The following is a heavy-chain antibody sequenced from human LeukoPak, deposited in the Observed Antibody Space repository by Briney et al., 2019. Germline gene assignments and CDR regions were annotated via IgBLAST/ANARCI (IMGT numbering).Heavy chain of an antibody. CDR3: AKDTDPFVAGVYGMDV. CDR1: GFTFDDYT. Sequence: PGGSLRLSCAASGFTFDDYTMHWVRQAPGKGPEWVSLISWDGGSTYYADSVKGRFTISRDNSKNSLYLQMNSLRTEDTALYYCAKDTDPFVAGVYGMDVWGQGTTVTVSS. J-gene: IGHJ6*02. V-gene: IGHV3-43*01. CDR2: ISWDGGST. D-gene: IGHD6-19*01.